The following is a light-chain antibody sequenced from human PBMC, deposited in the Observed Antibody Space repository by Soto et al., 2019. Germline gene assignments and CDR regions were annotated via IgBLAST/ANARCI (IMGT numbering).Light chain of an antibody. CDR3: QQYYSTPIT. V-gene: IGKV1-5*01. CDR1: QSISSW. CDR2: DAS. J-gene: IGKJ5*01. Sequence: IQMTHSPSTLSASVGDRVTITCRASQSISSWLAWYQQKPGKAPKLLIYDASSLESGVPSRFSGSGSGTEFTLTISSLQPDDFATYYCQQYYSTPITFGQGTRLEIK.